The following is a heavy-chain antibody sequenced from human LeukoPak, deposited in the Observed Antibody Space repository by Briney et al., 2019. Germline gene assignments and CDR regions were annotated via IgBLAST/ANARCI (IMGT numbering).Heavy chain of an antibody. J-gene: IGHJ6*03. CDR1: GFTFDDYA. CDR3: ARVGPTTVTTFYYYYYMDV. D-gene: IGHD4-11*01. CDR2: VSWNSGSI. Sequence: GRSLRLSCAASGFTFDDYAMHWVRQAPGKGLEWVSGVSWNSGSIGYADSVKGRFTISRDNAKNSLYLQMNSLRAEDTAVYYCARVGPTTVTTFYYYYYMDVWGKGTTVTVSS. V-gene: IGHV3-9*01.